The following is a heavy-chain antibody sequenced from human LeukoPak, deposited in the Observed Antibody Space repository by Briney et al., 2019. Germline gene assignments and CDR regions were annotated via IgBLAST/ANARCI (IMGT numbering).Heavy chain of an antibody. CDR3: AHGTLDGSSWSPSQYWFFDL. CDR2: ICWDDDK. CDR1: GFSLSTGGVG. Sequence: SGPTLVNPTQTLTLTCSFSGFSLSTGGVGVGWIRQPPGKALEWLALICWDDDKRYSPSLKSRLTITKDTSKNQVVLTMTNMDPVDTATYYCAHGTLDGSSWSPSQYWFFDLWGRGTLVTVSS. V-gene: IGHV2-5*02. D-gene: IGHD6-13*01. J-gene: IGHJ2*01.